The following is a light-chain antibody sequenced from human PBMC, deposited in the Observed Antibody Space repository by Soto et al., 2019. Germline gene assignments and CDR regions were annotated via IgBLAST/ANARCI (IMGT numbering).Light chain of an antibody. J-gene: IGKJ5*01. CDR2: DAS. V-gene: IGKV3-11*01. CDR1: QSVSSY. CDR3: QQRSNWPHSIT. Sequence: DIVLTQSPATLSLSPGERATLSCRASQSVSSYLAWYQQKPGQAPRPPIYDASNRATGIPARFSGSGSGTDFTPTISSLEPEDFAVYYCQQRSNWPHSITFGQGTRLEIK.